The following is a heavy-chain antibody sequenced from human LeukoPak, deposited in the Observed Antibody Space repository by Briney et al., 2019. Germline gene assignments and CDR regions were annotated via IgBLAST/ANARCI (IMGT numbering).Heavy chain of an antibody. V-gene: IGHV3-74*01. D-gene: IGHD3-22*01. CDR1: GFFFSSTW. CDR3: ARSYYYDSSAYYPLDY. Sequence: GRSLRLACAASGFFFSSTWMHWVRQAPGKGLVWLSRINSDGSSTTYADSVKGRFTISRDNAKNTLSLQMNSLRAEDTAVYYCARSYYYDSSAYYPLDYWGQGTLVTVSS. J-gene: IGHJ4*02. CDR2: INSDGSST.